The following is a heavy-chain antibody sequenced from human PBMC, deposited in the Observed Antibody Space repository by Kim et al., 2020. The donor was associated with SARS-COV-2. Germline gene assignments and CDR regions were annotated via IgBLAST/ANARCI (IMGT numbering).Heavy chain of an antibody. D-gene: IGHD6-6*01. J-gene: IGHJ1*01. CDR2: ISSSSGYT. CDR3: ATYSSSSSSQY. CDR1: KFTFSDYY. Sequence: GGSLRLSCAASKFTFSDYYMSWIRQAPGKGLEWVSYISSSSGYTNYADSVKGRFTISRDNAKNSLYLQMNSLRTEDTAAYYCATYSSSSSSQYWGQGT. V-gene: IGHV3-11*03.